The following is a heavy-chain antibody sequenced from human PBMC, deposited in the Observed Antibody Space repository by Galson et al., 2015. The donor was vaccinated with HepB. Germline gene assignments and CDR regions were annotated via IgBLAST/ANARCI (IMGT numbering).Heavy chain of an antibody. Sequence: SLRLSCAASGFTFDDYTMHWVRQAPGKGLEWVPLISWDGGSTYYADSVKGRFTISRDNSKNSLYLQMNSLRTEDTALYYCAKDRTGRWYFDLWGRGTLVTVSS. CDR1: GFTFDDYT. CDR2: ISWDGGST. D-gene: IGHD3/OR15-3a*01. CDR3: AKDRTGRWYFDL. V-gene: IGHV3-43*01. J-gene: IGHJ2*01.